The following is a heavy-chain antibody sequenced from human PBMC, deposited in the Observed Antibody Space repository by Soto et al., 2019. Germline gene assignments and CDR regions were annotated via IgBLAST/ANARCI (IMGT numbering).Heavy chain of an antibody. V-gene: IGHV3-30*18. J-gene: IGHJ4*02. D-gene: IGHD3-22*01. Sequence: QVQLVESGGGVVQPGRSLRLSCAGSGFTFSSYGMHWVRQAPGKGLEWVAVISYDGSNKYYADSVKGRFTISRDNSKNTLYLQMNSLRAEDTAVYYCAKASSVYYYDSSGYYDYWGQGTLVTVSS. CDR1: GFTFSSYG. CDR3: AKASSVYYYDSSGYYDY. CDR2: ISYDGSNK.